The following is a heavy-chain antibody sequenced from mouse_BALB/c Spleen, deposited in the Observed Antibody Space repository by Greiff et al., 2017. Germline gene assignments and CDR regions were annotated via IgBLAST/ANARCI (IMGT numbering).Heavy chain of an antibody. Sequence: VQLQQSGAELVRPGTSVKISCKASGYTFTHNWLGWVKQRPGHGLEWIGDIYPGGGYTNYNEKFKGKATLTADTSSSTAYMQLSSLTSEDSAVYFCAKGLWYFDVWGAGTTVTVSS. CDR2: IYPGGGYT. D-gene: IGHD3-3*01. J-gene: IGHJ1*01. CDR3: AKGLWYFDV. CDR1: GYTFTHNW. V-gene: IGHV1-63*02.